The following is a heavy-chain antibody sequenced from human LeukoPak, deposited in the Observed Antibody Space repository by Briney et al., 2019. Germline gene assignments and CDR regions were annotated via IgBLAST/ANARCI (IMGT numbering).Heavy chain of an antibody. CDR3: ARLYYDGWEGLDY. CDR2: IYYSGGT. V-gene: IGHV4-39*01. J-gene: IGHJ4*02. D-gene: IGHD3-16*01. Sequence: ASETLSLTCTVSGDSISTNYYYWGWIRQPPGKGLEWIGSIYYSGGTYYSPSLKSRVTISVDRSKNQFSLRLTSVTATDTAVYFCARLYYDGWEGLDYWGQGTLVTVSA. CDR1: GDSISTNYYY.